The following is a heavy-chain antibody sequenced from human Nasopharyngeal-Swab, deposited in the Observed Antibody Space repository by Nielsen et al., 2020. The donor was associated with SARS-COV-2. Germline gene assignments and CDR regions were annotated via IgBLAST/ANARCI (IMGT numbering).Heavy chain of an antibody. V-gene: IGHV3-23*03. CDR1: GFTFSSYA. CDR2: IYSGGSST. D-gene: IGHD2-2*01. J-gene: IGHJ6*02. Sequence: GESLKISCAASGFTFSSYAMSWVRQAPGKGLGWVSVIYSGGSSTYYADSVKGRFTISRDNSKNTLYLQMNSLRAEDTAVYYCARDPSLGTSCYECDYYGMDVWGQGTTVTVSS. CDR3: ARDPSLGTSCYECDYYGMDV.